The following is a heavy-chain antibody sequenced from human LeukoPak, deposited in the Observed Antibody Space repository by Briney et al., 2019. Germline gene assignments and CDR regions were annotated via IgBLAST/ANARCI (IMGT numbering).Heavy chain of an antibody. CDR3: ARQRWFGESRYFDY. Sequence: SETLSLTCTVSGGSISSSSYYWGWIRQPPGKGLEWIGSIYYSGSTYYNPSLKSRVTISVDTSKNQFSLKLSSVTAADTAVYYCARQRWFGESRYFDYWGQGTLVTVSS. D-gene: IGHD3-10*01. V-gene: IGHV4-39*01. J-gene: IGHJ4*02. CDR2: IYYSGST. CDR1: GGSISSSSYY.